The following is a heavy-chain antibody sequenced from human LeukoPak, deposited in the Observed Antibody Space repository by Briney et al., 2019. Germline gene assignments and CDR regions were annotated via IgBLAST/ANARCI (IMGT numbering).Heavy chain of an antibody. J-gene: IGHJ3*02. CDR2: INAGNGDT. V-gene: IGHV1-3*01. CDR3: ARDFYGDYSRAFDI. CDR1: GYTFTSYA. D-gene: IGHD4-17*01. Sequence: ASVKVSCKASGYTFTSYAMHWVRQAPGQRLEWMGWINAGNGDTKYSQKFQGRVTITRDTSASTAYMELSSLRSEDTAVYYCARDFYGDYSRAFDIWGQGTMVTVSS.